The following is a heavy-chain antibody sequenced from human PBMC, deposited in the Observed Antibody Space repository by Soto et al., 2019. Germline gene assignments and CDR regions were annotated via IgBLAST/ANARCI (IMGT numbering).Heavy chain of an antibody. CDR2: ICGYNGNT. CDR3: ATDRAAVAGGFDL. Sequence: ASVKVSCKASGYTFTSYGISWVRQAPEQGLEWMGWICGYNGNTNYAQKLQGRVTMTTDTSTNTVYMELTSLRLDDTAIYYCATDRAAVAGGFDLWGQGTAVTVSS. CDR1: GYTFTSYG. V-gene: IGHV1-18*01. D-gene: IGHD6-19*01. J-gene: IGHJ4*02.